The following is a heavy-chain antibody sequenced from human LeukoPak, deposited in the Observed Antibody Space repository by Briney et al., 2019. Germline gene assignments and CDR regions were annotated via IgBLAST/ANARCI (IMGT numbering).Heavy chain of an antibody. D-gene: IGHD3-22*01. CDR3: AREFNHYYDSSGYSSDC. Sequence: AAVKVSCKASGYTFTSYDINWVRQATGQGLGWMGWMNPNSGNTCYTQKFQGRVTMTRNTSISTAYMELSSLRSEDTAVYYCAREFNHYYDSSGYSSDCWGQGTLVTVSS. V-gene: IGHV1-8*01. J-gene: IGHJ4*02. CDR2: MNPNSGNT. CDR1: GYTFTSYD.